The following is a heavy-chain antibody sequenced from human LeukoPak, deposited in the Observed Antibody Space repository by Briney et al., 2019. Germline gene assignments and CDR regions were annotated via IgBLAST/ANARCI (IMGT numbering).Heavy chain of an antibody. CDR1: GFTFSNYG. CDR2: ISGSGGNT. J-gene: IGHJ4*02. D-gene: IGHD2-21*01. Sequence: PGGTLRLSCAASGFTFSNYGLSWVRQAPGKGLEWVSAISGSGGNTYYADSVKGRFTISRDNSKNTLYLQMNSLRAEDTAVYYCFLAYCGGDCFDYWGQGTLVTVSS. V-gene: IGHV3-23*01. CDR3: FLAYCGGDCFDY.